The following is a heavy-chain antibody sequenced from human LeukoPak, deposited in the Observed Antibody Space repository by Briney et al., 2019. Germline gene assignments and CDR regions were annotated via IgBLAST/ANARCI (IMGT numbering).Heavy chain of an antibody. Sequence: GGSLRLSCAASGFTFSSYSMNWVRQAPGKGLEWVSSISSGSSYIYYADSVKGRFTITRDNAKNSLYLQMNSLRAEDTAVYYCAREEYSSSWYEVNWFDPWGQGTLVTVSS. CDR1: GFTFSSYS. D-gene: IGHD6-13*01. CDR3: AREEYSSSWYEVNWFDP. J-gene: IGHJ5*02. CDR2: ISSGSSYI. V-gene: IGHV3-21*01.